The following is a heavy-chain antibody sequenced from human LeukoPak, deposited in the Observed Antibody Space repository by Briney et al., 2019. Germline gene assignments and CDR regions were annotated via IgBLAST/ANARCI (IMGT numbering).Heavy chain of an antibody. D-gene: IGHD5-18*01. CDR3: ARVRDTAMVRDAFDI. J-gene: IGHJ3*02. V-gene: IGHV6-1*01. CDR2: TYYRSKWYN. CDR1: GDSVSSNSTA. Sequence: SQTLSLTCALSGDSVSSNSTAWNWIRQSPSRGLEWLGRTYYRSKWYNDYAVSVKSRITINPDTSKNQFSLQLNSVTPEDTAVYYCARVRDTAMVRDAFDIWGQGTMVTVSS.